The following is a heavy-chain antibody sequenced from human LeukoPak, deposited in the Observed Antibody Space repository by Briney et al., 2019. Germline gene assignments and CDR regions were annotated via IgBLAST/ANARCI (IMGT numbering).Heavy chain of an antibody. Sequence: SVKVSCKASGGTFSSYAISWVRQAPGQGLEWMGGIIPIFGTANYARKFQGRVTITADESTSTAYMELSSLRSEDTAVYYCASGGYGGWYHRELDYWGQGTLVTVSS. CDR1: GGTFSSYA. V-gene: IGHV1-69*13. D-gene: IGHD6-19*01. J-gene: IGHJ4*02. CDR2: IIPIFGTA. CDR3: ASGGYGGWYHRELDY.